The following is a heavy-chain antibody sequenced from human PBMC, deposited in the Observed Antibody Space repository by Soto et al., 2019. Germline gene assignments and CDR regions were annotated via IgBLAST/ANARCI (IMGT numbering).Heavy chain of an antibody. D-gene: IGHD1-1*01. J-gene: IGHJ4*02. V-gene: IGHV3-33*01. CDR2: IWFDGRDT. CDR3: ARDGQLARFDL. Sequence: SLRLSCAASGFIFSNYGMHWVRQAPGKGLECIAFIWFDGRDTYHADSVKGRFTLSRDISKSTLFLQMNSLRAEDTAIYYCARDGQLARFDLWGQGTLVTVSS. CDR1: GFIFSNYG.